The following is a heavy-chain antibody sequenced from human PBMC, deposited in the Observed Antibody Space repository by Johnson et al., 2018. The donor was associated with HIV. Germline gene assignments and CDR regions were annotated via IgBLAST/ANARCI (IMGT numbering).Heavy chain of an antibody. D-gene: IGHD6-13*01. CDR1: GFTFSSYG. V-gene: IGHV3-30*02. CDR2: IRYDGSNK. CDR3: ARGGWRGIATPDAFDI. Sequence: QEQLVESGGGVVQPGGSLRLSCAASGFTFSSYGMHWVRQAPGKGLEWVAFIRYDGSNKYYADSVKGRFTISRDNSKNTLYLQMNSLRAEDTAVYYCARGGWRGIATPDAFDIWGQGTMVTVSS. J-gene: IGHJ3*02.